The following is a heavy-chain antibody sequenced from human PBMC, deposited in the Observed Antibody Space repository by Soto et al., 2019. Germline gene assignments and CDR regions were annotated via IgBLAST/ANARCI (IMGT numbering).Heavy chain of an antibody. CDR1: GFTFNSYA. J-gene: IGHJ4*02. Sequence: GGSLRLSCAASGFTFNSYAMSWVRQAPGKGLEWVSAISDIGGTTNYADSVKGRFTISRDNAKNSLYLQMNSLRAEDTAVYYCARERLPDYWGQGTLVTVSS. CDR2: ISDIGGTT. CDR3: ARERLPDY. D-gene: IGHD5-12*01. V-gene: IGHV3-23*01.